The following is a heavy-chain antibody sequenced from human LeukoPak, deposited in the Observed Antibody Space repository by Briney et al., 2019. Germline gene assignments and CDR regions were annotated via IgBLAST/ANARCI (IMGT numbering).Heavy chain of an antibody. D-gene: IGHD3-22*01. Sequence: SETLSLTCTVSAGSITGGDYYWGWIRQPPGKGLEWIGNIYYSGSTYYNPSLKSRVTISEDTSKNQFSLKLKSVTAADTAVYYCARIVFSYGTVYWGQGALVTVSA. J-gene: IGHJ4*02. V-gene: IGHV4-39*01. CDR3: ARIVFSYGTVY. CDR2: IYYSGST. CDR1: AGSITGGDYY.